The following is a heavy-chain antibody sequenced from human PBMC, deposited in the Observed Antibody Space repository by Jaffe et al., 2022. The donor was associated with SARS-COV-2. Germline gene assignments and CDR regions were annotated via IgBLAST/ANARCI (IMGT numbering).Heavy chain of an antibody. CDR1: GGSFSGYY. D-gene: IGHD3-10*01. Sequence: QVQLQQWGAGLLKPSETLSLTCAVYGGSFSGYYWSWIRQPPGKGLEWIGEINHSGSTNYNPSLKSRVTISVDTSKNQFSLKLSSVTAADTAVYYCARAMESPYGSGSYGDYWGQGTLVTVSS. V-gene: IGHV4-34*01. CDR3: ARAMESPYGSGSYGDY. J-gene: IGHJ4*02. CDR2: INHSGST.